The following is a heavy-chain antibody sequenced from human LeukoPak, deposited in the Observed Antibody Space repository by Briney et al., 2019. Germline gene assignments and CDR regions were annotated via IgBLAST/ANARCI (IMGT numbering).Heavy chain of an antibody. V-gene: IGHV1-69*06. D-gene: IGHD3-10*01. CDR2: IIPIFGTA. Sequence: SVKVSCKASGGTFSSYAISWVRQAPGQGLEWMGGIIPIFGTANYAQKFQGRVTITADKSTSTAYMELRSLRSDDTAVYYCATTSITMVRGAGSDAFDIWGQGTMVTVSS. J-gene: IGHJ3*02. CDR3: ATTSITMVRGAGSDAFDI. CDR1: GGTFSSYA.